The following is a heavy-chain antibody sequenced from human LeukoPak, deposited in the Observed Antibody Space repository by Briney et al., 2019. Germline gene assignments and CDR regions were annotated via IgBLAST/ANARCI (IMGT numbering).Heavy chain of an antibody. CDR1: GDSISSGAYY. CDR2: IYYTGST. V-gene: IGHV4-30-4*01. Sequence: SQTLSLTCTVSGDSISSGAYYWSWIRQPPGKGLEWIGYIYYTGSTYYNPSPKSRITISLDTSKNQFSLMLSSVTAADTAVYYCASVMNGVVKFDFWGQGTLVTVSS. D-gene: IGHD3-3*01. J-gene: IGHJ4*02. CDR3: ASVMNGVVKFDF.